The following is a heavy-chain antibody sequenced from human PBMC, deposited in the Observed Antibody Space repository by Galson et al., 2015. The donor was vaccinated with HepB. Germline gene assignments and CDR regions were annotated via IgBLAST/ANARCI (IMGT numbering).Heavy chain of an antibody. Sequence: SLRLSCAASGFTFSNAWMSWVRQAPGKGLEWVGRIKSKTDGGTTDYAAPVKGRFTISRDDSKNTLYLQMNSLKTEDTAVYYCTTRRVVVALDAFDIWGQGTMVTVSS. CDR2: IKSKTDGGTT. CDR3: TTRRVVVALDAFDI. D-gene: IGHD3-22*01. V-gene: IGHV3-15*01. J-gene: IGHJ3*02. CDR1: GFTFSNAW.